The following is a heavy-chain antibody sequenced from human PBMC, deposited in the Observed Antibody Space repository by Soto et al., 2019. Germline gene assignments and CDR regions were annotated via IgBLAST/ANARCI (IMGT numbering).Heavy chain of an antibody. V-gene: IGHV4-39*01. CDR3: ARLREGVVAATSYYFDY. CDR1: GGSISSSPYY. D-gene: IGHD2-15*01. J-gene: IGHJ4*02. CDR2: IFYTGNT. Sequence: PSETLSLTCTVSGGSISSSPYYWGWIRQPPGKGLEWIGSIFYTGNTYFKPSLKSRVTISIDTSKNQFSLKVSSVTAADTAVYYCARLREGVVAATSYYFDYWGQGTLVTVSS.